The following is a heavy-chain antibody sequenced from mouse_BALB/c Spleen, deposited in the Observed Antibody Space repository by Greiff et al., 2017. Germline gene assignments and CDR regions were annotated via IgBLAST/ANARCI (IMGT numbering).Heavy chain of an antibody. D-gene: IGHD4-1*01. CDR1: GFTFSSYG. CDR2: INSNGGST. Sequence: EVQLVESGGGLVQPGGSLKLSCAASGFTFSSYGMSWVRQTPDKRLELVATINSNGGSTYYPDSVKGRFTISRDNAKNTLYLQMSSLKSEDTAMYYCAKDPGSWYFGVWGAGTTVTVSS. CDR3: AKDPGSWYFGV. V-gene: IGHV5-6-3*01. J-gene: IGHJ1*01.